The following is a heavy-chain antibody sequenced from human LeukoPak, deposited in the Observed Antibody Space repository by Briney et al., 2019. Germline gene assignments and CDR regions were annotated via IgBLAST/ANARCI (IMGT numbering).Heavy chain of an antibody. CDR3: ARSWFSTYFDY. CDR2: LYSDGST. Sequence: GGSLRLSCAASGFTVSSNYMSWVRQAPGKGLEWVSLLYSDGSTYYANSVKGRFTISRDNSKNTLYLQMNSLRAEDTAVYYCARSWFSTYFDYWGQGTPVTVSS. CDR1: GFTVSSNY. D-gene: IGHD3-10*01. J-gene: IGHJ4*02. V-gene: IGHV3-53*01.